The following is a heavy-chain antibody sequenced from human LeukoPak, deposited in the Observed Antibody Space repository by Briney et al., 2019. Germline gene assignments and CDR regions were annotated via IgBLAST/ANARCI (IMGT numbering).Heavy chain of an antibody. D-gene: IGHD6-19*01. Sequence: PGGSLRLSCAASGFTFSSYAMHWVRQAPGKGLEWVAAISYDGSNKYYADSVKGRFTISRDNSKNTLYLQMNSLRAEDTAVYYCARTYSIAVAGYFDYWGQGTLVTVSS. CDR2: ISYDGSNK. CDR1: GFTFSSYA. V-gene: IGHV3-30*04. J-gene: IGHJ4*02. CDR3: ARTYSIAVAGYFDY.